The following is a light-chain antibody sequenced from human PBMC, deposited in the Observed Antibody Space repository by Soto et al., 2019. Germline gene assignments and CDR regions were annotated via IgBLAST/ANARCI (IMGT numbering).Light chain of an antibody. CDR2: NNN. CDR1: SSNIGPNA. J-gene: IGLJ1*01. Sequence: QSVLTQPPSASGTPGQKVTISCSGSSSNIGPNAVNWYQQLPGTAPKLLLYNNNQRPSGVSDRFSGSKSGTSASLAISGLQSDDEAEYHCAAWDDSLNGLVVGTGTKLTV. CDR3: AAWDDSLNGLV. V-gene: IGLV1-44*01.